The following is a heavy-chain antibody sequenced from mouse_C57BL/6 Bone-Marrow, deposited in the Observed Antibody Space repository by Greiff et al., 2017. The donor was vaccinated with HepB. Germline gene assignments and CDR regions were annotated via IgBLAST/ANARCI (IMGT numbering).Heavy chain of an antibody. J-gene: IGHJ4*01. D-gene: IGHD3-3*01. CDR2: IRSKSNNYAT. V-gene: IGHV10-1*01. CDR1: GFSFNTYA. CDR3: VGGPEGAMDY. Sequence: GGGLVQPKGSLKLSCAASGFSFNTYAMNWVRQAPGKGLEWVARIRSKSNNYATYYADSVKDRFTISRDDSESMLYLQMNNLKTEDTAMYYCVGGPEGAMDYWGQGTSVTVSS.